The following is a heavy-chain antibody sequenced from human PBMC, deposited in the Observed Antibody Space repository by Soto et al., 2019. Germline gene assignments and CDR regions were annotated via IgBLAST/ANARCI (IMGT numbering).Heavy chain of an antibody. J-gene: IGHJ3*02. CDR3: VREVKSAATSDIFDI. CDR2: IDYIGRA. V-gene: IGHV4-31*06. D-gene: IGHD6-13*01. Sequence: QVQLQESGPGLVTPSQTLSLTCTVSGGSISSDNYFWSWIRQHPGKGLEWIGYIDYIGRAYYNPSLTNRVTTSVDTSKNQFSLRLRSVTVAYTATYYWVREVKSAATSDIFDIWGQGKVVTVSS. CDR1: GGSISSDNYF.